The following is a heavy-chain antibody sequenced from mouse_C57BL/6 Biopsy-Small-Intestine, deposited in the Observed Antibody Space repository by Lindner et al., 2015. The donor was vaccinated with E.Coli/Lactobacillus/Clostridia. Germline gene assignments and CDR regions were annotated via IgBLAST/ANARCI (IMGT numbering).Heavy chain of an antibody. CDR1: GYSFTGHN. CDR3: ARGYSNFGDYYAMDF. Sequence: VQLQESGPELVKPGGSVKMSCKASGYSFTGHNMHWVKQSHGKSLEWIGYIDPYNGATRYNQIFKGKATLTVDKSSSTAYMQLNSLTSEDSAVYYCARGYSNFGDYYAMDFWGQGTSVTVSS. D-gene: IGHD2-5*01. V-gene: IGHV1S135*01. CDR2: IDPYNGAT. J-gene: IGHJ4*01.